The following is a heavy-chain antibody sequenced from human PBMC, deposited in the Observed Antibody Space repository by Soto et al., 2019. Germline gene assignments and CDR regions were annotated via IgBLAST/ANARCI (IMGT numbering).Heavy chain of an antibody. CDR1: GITVSRKY. V-gene: IGHV3-66*01. J-gene: IGHJ3*02. CDR3: ARGMSSGWPYVFDI. CDR2: INVGDNT. Sequence: GGSLRLSCAASGITVSRKYMTWVRQALGRGLEWVSIINVGDNTYYADSVKGRFTISSDESKNTLYLQMNSLRAEDTAVYYCARGMSSGWPYVFDIWGQGTTVTVSS. D-gene: IGHD6-19*01.